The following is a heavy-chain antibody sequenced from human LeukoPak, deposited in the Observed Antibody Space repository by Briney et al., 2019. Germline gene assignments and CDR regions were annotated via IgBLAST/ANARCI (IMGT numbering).Heavy chain of an antibody. J-gene: IGHJ3*02. CDR3: VREGSYYYDSSGYEDAFDI. V-gene: IGHV3-66*01. Sequence: GGSLRLSCAASGFTVSSNYMSWVRQAPGKGLEWVSVIYSGGSTYYADSVKGRFTISRDNSKNTLYLQMNSLRAEDTAVYYCVREGSYYYDSSGYEDAFDIWGQGTMVTVSS. CDR1: GFTVSSNY. CDR2: IYSGGST. D-gene: IGHD3-22*01.